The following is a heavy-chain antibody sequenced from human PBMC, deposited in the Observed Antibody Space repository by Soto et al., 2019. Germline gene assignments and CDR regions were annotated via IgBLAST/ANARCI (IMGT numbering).Heavy chain of an antibody. CDR1: GYIFTNFY. D-gene: IGHD6-6*01. Sequence: QVQLVQPGAEVKKPGASVKFSCKASGYIFTNFYIHWVRQAPGQGLEWIGIINPNGGSTNYAQNSQGRVTMTRDTSTSTVYMDLSSLSSEDTAVYYCTGGLASGVYWGQGTLITVSS. CDR2: INPNGGST. J-gene: IGHJ4*02. CDR3: TGGLASGVY. V-gene: IGHV1-46*03.